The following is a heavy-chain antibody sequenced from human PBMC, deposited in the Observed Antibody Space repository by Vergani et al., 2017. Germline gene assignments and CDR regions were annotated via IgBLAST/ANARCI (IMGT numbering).Heavy chain of an antibody. CDR3: ARGSDGMXV. CDR1: GFTFSTYT. CDR2: ISTSSSYI. Sequence: EVQLVESGGGQVKPGGSLRLSCAASGFTFSTYTMNWVRQAPGKGLEWVSSISTSSSYIYYADSVKGRFSISRDNAKKSLYLQMNSLRAEDTAVYYCARGSDGMXVWGQGTTVTVSS. V-gene: IGHV3-21*01. J-gene: IGHJ6*02.